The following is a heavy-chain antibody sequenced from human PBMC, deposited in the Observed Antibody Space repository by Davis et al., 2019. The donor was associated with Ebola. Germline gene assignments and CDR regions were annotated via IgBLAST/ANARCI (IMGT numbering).Heavy chain of an antibody. CDR1: GGSISSYY. D-gene: IGHD3-10*01. CDR2: INHSGST. Sequence: MPSETLSLTCTVSGGSISSYYWSWIRQPPGKGLEWIGEINHSGSTNYNPSLKSRVTISVDTSKNQFSLKLSSVTAADTAVYYCARGRASRGRYYYYYGMDVWGQGTTVTVSS. CDR3: ARGRASRGRYYYYYGMDV. V-gene: IGHV4-34*01. J-gene: IGHJ6*02.